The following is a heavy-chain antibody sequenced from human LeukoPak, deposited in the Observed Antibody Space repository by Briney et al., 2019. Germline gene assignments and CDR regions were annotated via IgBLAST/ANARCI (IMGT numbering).Heavy chain of an antibody. J-gene: IGHJ4*02. D-gene: IGHD4-17*01. Sequence: ASVKVSCKASGYTFSSYYMHWVRQAPGQGLEWMGIINPSGGSTSYAQKFQGRVTMTRDTSTSTVYMELSSLRSEDTAMYYCARGVTNFPSLSHYFDYWGQGTLVTVSS. CDR3: ARGVTNFPSLSHYFDY. V-gene: IGHV1-46*01. CDR2: INPSGGST. CDR1: GYTFSSYY.